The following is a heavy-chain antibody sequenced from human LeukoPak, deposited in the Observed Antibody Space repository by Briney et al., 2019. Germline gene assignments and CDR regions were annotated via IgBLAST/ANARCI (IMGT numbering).Heavy chain of an antibody. D-gene: IGHD4-23*01. J-gene: IGHJ4*02. V-gene: IGHV1-46*03. Sequence: ASVKVSCKASGYTFTSYYMHWVRQAPGQGLEWMGIINPSSGSTSYAQKFQGRVTMTRDTSTSTVYMELSSLRSEDTAVYYCARSGYGGKTFDYWGQGTLVTVSS. CDR1: GYTFTSYY. CDR3: ARSGYGGKTFDY. CDR2: INPSSGST.